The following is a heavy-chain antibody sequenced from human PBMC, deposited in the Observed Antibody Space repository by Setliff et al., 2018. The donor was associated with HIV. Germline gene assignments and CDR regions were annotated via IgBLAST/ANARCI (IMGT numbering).Heavy chain of an antibody. Sequence: QPGGSLRLSCAASGFTFSSYEMNWVRQPPGKGLEWVANIKLDGSEKNYVDSVKGRFTVSRDNAKNSLYLQMNSLRAEDMALYYCAKGAGGGTYVSDFYYMGVWGKGTTVTVSS. CDR2: IKLDGSEK. CDR3: AKGAGGGTYVSDFYYMGV. J-gene: IGHJ6*03. CDR1: GFTFSSYE. D-gene: IGHD1-26*01. V-gene: IGHV3-7*03.